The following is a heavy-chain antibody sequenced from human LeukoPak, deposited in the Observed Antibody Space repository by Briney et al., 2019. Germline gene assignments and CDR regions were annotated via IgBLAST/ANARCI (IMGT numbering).Heavy chain of an antibody. CDR1: GGTFSSYA. J-gene: IGHJ4*02. CDR3: ARDPTGYSSEFWSLKLDY. D-gene: IGHD6-25*01. CDR2: IIPILGIA. V-gene: IGHV1-69*04. Sequence: SVKVSCKASGGTFSSYAISWVRQASGQGLEWMGRIIPILGIASYAQKFQGRVTITADKSTSTAYMELSSLRSEDTAVYYCARDPTGYSSEFWSLKLDYWGQGTLVTVSS.